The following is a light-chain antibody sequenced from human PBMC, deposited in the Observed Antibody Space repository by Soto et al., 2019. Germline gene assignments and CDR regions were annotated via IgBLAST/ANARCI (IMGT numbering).Light chain of an antibody. V-gene: IGLV2-11*01. CDR1: SRDIEAYDY. CDR2: EVN. Sequence: QSALTQPRSVSGSPGQSVAISCTGTSRDIEAYDYVSWYQQHPGKAPKLIISEVNQRPSGVSYRFSGSKSGNTASLTISGLQGEDEADYYCCSFAGSYYVFGTGTQLTVL. CDR3: CSFAGSYYV. J-gene: IGLJ1*01.